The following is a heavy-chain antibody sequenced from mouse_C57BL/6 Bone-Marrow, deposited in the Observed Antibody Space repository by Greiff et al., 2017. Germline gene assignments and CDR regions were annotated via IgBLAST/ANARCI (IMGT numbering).Heavy chain of an antibody. J-gene: IGHJ3*01. D-gene: IGHD2-1*01. V-gene: IGHV5-12*01. CDR1: GFTFSDYS. CDR2: ISNGGGSS. CDR3: ASPLIYYGNPFAD. Sequence: DVKLVESGGGLVQPGGSLKLSCAASGFTFSDYSMYWVRQTPEKRLEWVAYISNGGGSSYYPDLVKGRFTISLDNANNTLYLQMSRLKSEDTAMYYCASPLIYYGNPFADWGQGTRVTVSA.